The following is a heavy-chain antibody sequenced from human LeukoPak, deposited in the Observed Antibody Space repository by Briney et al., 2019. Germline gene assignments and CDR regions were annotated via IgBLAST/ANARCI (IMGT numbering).Heavy chain of an antibody. Sequence: PGGSLRLSCAASGFTISSYWMHWVRQAPGKGLVWVSRINSDGSSTSYADSVKGRFTISRDNAKNTLYLQMNSLRAEDTAVYYCARDRGYSSGWYTFDYWGQGTLVTVSS. V-gene: IGHV3-74*01. CDR2: INSDGSST. CDR3: ARDRGYSSGWYTFDY. CDR1: GFTISSYW. J-gene: IGHJ4*02. D-gene: IGHD6-19*01.